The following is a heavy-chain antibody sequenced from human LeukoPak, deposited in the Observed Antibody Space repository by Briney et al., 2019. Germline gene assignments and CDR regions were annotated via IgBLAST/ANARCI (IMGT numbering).Heavy chain of an antibody. J-gene: IGHJ4*02. V-gene: IGHV3-74*01. CDR1: GFTFSNYW. CDR3: ARGVPYDSWSGPHYSDY. Sequence: GSLRLSCVASGFTFSNYWMHWVRQPPGKGLVWVSRIYVDGRTTNYADSVKGRFTISRDSAKNSLYLQMNSLRAEDTAVYYCARGVPYDSWSGPHYSDYWGQGTLVTVSS. CDR2: IYVDGRTT. D-gene: IGHD3-3*01.